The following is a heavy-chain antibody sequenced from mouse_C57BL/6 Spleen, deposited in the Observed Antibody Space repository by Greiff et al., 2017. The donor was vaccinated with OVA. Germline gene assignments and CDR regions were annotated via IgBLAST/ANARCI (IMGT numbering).Heavy chain of an antibody. V-gene: IGHV1-64*01. CDR2: IHPNSGST. CDR1: GYTFTSYW. Sequence: QVQLQQPGAELVKPGASVKLSCKASGYTFTSYWMHWVKQRPGQGLEWIGMIHPNSGSTNYNEKFKSKATLTVDESSSTAYMQLSSLTSEDSAVYYCARLGYDWAYWGQGTLVTVSA. CDR3: ARLGYDWAY. D-gene: IGHD2-4*01. J-gene: IGHJ3*01.